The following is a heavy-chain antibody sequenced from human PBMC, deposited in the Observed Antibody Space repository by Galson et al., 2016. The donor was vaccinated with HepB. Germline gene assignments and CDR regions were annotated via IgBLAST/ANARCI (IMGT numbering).Heavy chain of an antibody. J-gene: IGHJ4*02. CDR3: ARSYYGSGSYSVDYFDF. Sequence: QSGAEVKKPGESLKISCKGSGYSFTNYWIGWVRHMPGKGLEWMGIIYPGDSNIRYSPSFQGQVTISADKSINTAYLQWSSLRASDTAMYFCARSYYGSGSYSVDYFDFWGQGTLVTVSS. CDR2: IYPGDSNI. V-gene: IGHV5-51*01. D-gene: IGHD3-10*01. CDR1: GYSFTNYW.